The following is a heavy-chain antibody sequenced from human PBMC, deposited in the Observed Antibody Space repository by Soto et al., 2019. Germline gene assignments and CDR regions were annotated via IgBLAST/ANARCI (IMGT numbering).Heavy chain of an antibody. D-gene: IGHD3-10*01. V-gene: IGHV3-33*01. CDR2: IWYDGSNK. CDR3: VRDGGYYGAGSYIDP. J-gene: IGHJ5*02. CDR1: GFTFSSYG. Sequence: QVQLVESGGGVVQPGRSLRLCCAASGFTFSSYGMHWVRQAPGEGLEWVAVIWYDGSNKYYADSVKGRFTISRDNSKNTLCLEMNNVRAEDTAVYYCVRDGGYYGAGSYIDPWGQGSLVTVSS.